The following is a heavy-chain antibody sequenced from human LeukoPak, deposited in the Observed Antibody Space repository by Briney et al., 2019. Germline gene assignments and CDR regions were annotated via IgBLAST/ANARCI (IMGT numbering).Heavy chain of an antibody. CDR2: INAGNGNT. Sequence: ASVKVSCKASGYTFTSYAMHWVRQAPGRRLEWMGWINAGNGNTKYSQKFQGRVTITRDTSASTAYMELSSLRSEDTAVYYCARYGDDSSGYYFDYWGQGTLVTVSS. V-gene: IGHV1-3*01. CDR3: ARYGDDSSGYYFDY. D-gene: IGHD3-22*01. J-gene: IGHJ4*02. CDR1: GYTFTSYA.